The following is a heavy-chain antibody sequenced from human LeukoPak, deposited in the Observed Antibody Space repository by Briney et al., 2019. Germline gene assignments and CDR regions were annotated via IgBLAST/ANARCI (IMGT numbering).Heavy chain of an antibody. CDR2: ISWNSGKI. CDR3: AKDRGYSSSFFEI. CDR1: GFTFDDYA. J-gene: IGHJ4*02. D-gene: IGHD6-13*01. Sequence: GGSLRLSCAASGFTFDDYAMHWVRQAPGKGLEWVSGISWNSGKIDYADSVKGRFTISRDNAKNSLYLQMNSLRVEDMALYYCAKDRGYSSSFFEIWGQGTLVTVSS. V-gene: IGHV3-9*03.